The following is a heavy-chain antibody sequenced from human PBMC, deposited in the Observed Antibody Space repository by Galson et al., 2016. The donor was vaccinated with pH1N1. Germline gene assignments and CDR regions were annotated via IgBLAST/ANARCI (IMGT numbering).Heavy chain of an antibody. CDR3: TRDLGRPRAH. D-gene: IGHD1-26*01. CDR1: GYTFTRYY. J-gene: IGHJ4*02. V-gene: IGHV1-46*03. Sequence: SVKVSCTASGYTFTRYYFHWVRQAPGKGLEWMGVIDPSDGGTTYAQKFQGRVTITRDTSTSTVYVAVYSLKSEDTAVYYCTRDLGRPRAHWGQGTLVTGSS. CDR2: IDPSDGGT.